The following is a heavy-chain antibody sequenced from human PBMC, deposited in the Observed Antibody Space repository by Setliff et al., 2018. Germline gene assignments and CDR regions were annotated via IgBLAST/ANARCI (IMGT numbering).Heavy chain of an antibody. J-gene: IGHJ3*02. V-gene: IGHV1-2*02. CDR2: INPNSGGT. Sequence: GASVKVSCKASGYTFTGHHLHWVRQAPGQVLEWMGWINPNSGGTNYAQKFQGRVTMTRDTSISTAYMELRRLRSDDTAMYYCARDLIAVAATTAFDIWGQGTMVTVSS. D-gene: IGHD6-19*01. CDR1: GYTFTGHH. CDR3: ARDLIAVAATTAFDI.